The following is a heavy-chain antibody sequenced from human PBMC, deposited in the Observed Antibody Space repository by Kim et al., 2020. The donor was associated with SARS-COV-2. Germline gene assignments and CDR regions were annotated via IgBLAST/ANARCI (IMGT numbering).Heavy chain of an antibody. D-gene: IGHD3-9*01. Sequence: SETRSLTCAVYGGSFSGYYWSWTRQPPGKGLEWIGEINHTGSTNYNPSLKSRVTISVDTSKNQFSLKLSSGTAADTAVYYCAEGLLQRYFDWLLRQYYFDYWGQGPRDTVSS. CDR3: AEGLLQRYFDWLLRQYYFDY. CDR1: GGSFSGYY. V-gene: IGHV4-34*01. CDR2: INHTGST. J-gene: IGHJ4*02.